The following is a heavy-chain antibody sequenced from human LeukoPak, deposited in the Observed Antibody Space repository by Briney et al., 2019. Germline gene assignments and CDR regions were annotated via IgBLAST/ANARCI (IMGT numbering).Heavy chain of an antibody. J-gene: IGHJ4*02. D-gene: IGHD3-22*01. V-gene: IGHV3-23*01. CDR3: AKAGSSGYRYYFDY. Sequence: GGSLRLSCGASGFTFSSYAMSWVRQAPGKGLEWVSAISSSGGLAYYADSVKGRITMSRDNSENTLFLQMNSLRADDTALYYCAKAGSSGYRYYFDYWGQGILVTVSS. CDR2: ISSSGGLA. CDR1: GFTFSSYA.